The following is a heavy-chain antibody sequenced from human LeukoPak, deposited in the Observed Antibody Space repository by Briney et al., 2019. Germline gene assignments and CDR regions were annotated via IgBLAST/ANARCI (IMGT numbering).Heavy chain of an antibody. CDR2: FGGSGGGP. CDR1: GFSFSVYA. Sequence: GGSLRLSCAASGFSFSVYAMNWVRQAPGKGLEWVSSFGGSGGGPWHAASVKGRFSISRDNSKNTLYLQVSSLSDEDTALYYCAKARGATVNDPADYWGQGILVTVSS. D-gene: IGHD1-26*01. V-gene: IGHV3-23*01. CDR3: AKARGATVNDPADY. J-gene: IGHJ4*02.